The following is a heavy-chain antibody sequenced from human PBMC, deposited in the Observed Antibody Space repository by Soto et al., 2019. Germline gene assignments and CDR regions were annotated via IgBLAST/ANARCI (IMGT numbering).Heavy chain of an antibody. V-gene: IGHV4-34*01. Sequence: NPSETLSLTCAVYGGSFSGYYWSWIRQPPGKGLEWIGEINHSGSTNYNPSLKSRVTISVDMSKNQFSLKLSSVTAADTAVYYCARADYDILTAHGPNWFGPWGQGTLVTVSS. CDR2: INHSGST. CDR1: GGSFSGYY. J-gene: IGHJ5*02. CDR3: ARADYDILTAHGPNWFGP. D-gene: IGHD3-9*01.